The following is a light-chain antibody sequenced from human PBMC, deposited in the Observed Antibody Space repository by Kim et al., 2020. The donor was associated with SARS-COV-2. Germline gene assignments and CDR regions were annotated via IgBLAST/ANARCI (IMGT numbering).Light chain of an antibody. CDR3: QTWGTGIHV. J-gene: IGLJ1*01. V-gene: IGLV4-69*01. Sequence: SVKLTCTRSSGHSSYAIAWHQQQPEKGPRYLMKLNSDGSHSKGDGIPDRFSGSSSGAERYLTISSLQSEDEADYYCQTWGTGIHVFGTGTKVTVL. CDR1: SGHSSYA. CDR2: LNSDGSH.